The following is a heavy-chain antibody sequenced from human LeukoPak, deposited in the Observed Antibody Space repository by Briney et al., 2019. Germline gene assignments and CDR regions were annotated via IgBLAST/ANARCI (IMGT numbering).Heavy chain of an antibody. CDR2: ISSNGDNT. CDR3: ARWRGRQSEFDY. J-gene: IGHJ4*02. D-gene: IGHD1-1*01. Sequence: GGSLRLSCSASGFPFNTYAIHWVRQAPGKGLEYVAGISSNGDNTDFADSAKGRFTISRDNSKSTLFLQMNSLRVEDTAVYYCARWRGRQSEFDYWGQGTLVTVSS. CDR1: GFPFNTYA. V-gene: IGHV3-64*04.